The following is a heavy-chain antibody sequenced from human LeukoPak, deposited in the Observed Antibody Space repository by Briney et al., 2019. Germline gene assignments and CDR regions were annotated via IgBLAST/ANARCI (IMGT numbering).Heavy chain of an antibody. J-gene: IGHJ4*02. CDR2: IWYDGSNI. D-gene: IGHD1-26*01. CDR3: AKDGVVGGTDY. CDR1: GFTFSSYG. V-gene: IGHV3-30*02. Sequence: GGSLRLSCAASGFTFSSYGMHWVRQAPGKGLEWVAVIWYDGSNIYYADSVKGRFTISRDNSKNTLYLQMNSLRAEDTAVYYCAKDGVVGGTDYWGQGTLVTVSS.